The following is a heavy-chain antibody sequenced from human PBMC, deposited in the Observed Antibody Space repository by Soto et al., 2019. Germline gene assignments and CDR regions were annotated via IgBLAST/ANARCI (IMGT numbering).Heavy chain of an antibody. V-gene: IGHV3-30*18. CDR3: AKNPESYAWGLEGYCDY. Sequence: QVQLVESGGGVVQPGRSLRVSCAASGFTFSSYGMNWVRQAPGKGLEWVAIISYDGSDKYYADYVKGRFTISRDNSKNTLYLQMNSLRGEDTAVYYCAKNPESYAWGLEGYCDYWGQGTLVTVSS. J-gene: IGHJ4*02. CDR2: ISYDGSDK. D-gene: IGHD3-16*01. CDR1: GFTFSSYG.